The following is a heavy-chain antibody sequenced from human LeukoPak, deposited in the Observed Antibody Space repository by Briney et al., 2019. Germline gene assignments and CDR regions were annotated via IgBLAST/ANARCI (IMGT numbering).Heavy chain of an antibody. V-gene: IGHV4-31*03. D-gene: IGHD6-13*01. CDR1: GGSISSGGYY. CDR2: IYYSGST. CDR3: ARGQQLVPLGMGY. J-gene: IGHJ4*02. Sequence: SQTLSLTCTVSGGSISSGGYYWSWIRQHPGKGLEWIGYIYYSGSTYYNPSLKSRVTISVDTSKNQFSLKLSSVAAADTAVYYCARGQQLVPLGMGYWGQGTLVTVSS.